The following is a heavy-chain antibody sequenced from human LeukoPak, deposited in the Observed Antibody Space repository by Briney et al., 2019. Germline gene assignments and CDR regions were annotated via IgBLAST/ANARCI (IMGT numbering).Heavy chain of an antibody. Sequence: PSETLSLTCTVSGGSISSGSYYWSWIRQPAGKGLEWIGRIYTSGSTNYNPSLKSRVTISVDTSKNQFSLKLSSVTAADTAVYYCARHKVPILLWFGETRFDPWGQGTLVTVSS. V-gene: IGHV4-61*02. CDR1: GGSISSGSYY. CDR3: ARHKVPILLWFGETRFDP. CDR2: IYTSGST. D-gene: IGHD3-10*01. J-gene: IGHJ5*02.